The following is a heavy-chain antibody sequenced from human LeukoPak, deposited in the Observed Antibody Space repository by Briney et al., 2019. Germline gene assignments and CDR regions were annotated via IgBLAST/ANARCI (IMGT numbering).Heavy chain of an antibody. CDR1: GGSISSYF. D-gene: IGHD5-12*01. CDR3: ASLYSGYDSLDFDY. J-gene: IGHJ4*02. Sequence: SETLSLTCTVSGGSISSYFWSWIRQPPGKGLEWIGQISYSGSTNYNPSLKSRVTILVDTSKNQFSLKLTSVTAADTAVYYCASLYSGYDSLDFDYWGQGTLVTVSS. CDR2: ISYSGST. V-gene: IGHV4-59*01.